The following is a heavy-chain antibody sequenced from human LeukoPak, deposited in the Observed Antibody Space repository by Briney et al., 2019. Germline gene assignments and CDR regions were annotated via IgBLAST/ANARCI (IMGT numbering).Heavy chain of an antibody. CDR1: GDSISSYY. D-gene: IGHD6-19*01. CDR2: IYYSGST. J-gene: IGHJ4*02. CDR3: ARWTGSGWDYYFDY. Sequence: SETLSLTCTVSGDSISSYYWSWIRQPPGKGLEWIGYIYYSGSTNYNPSLKSRVTISVDTSKNQFSLKLSSVTTADTAVYYCARWTGSGWDYYFDYWGQGTLVTVSS. V-gene: IGHV4-59*08.